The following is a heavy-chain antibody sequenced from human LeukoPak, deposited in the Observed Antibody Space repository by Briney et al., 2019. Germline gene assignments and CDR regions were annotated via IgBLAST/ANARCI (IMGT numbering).Heavy chain of an antibody. CDR3: ARAGTIGSDY. D-gene: IGHD1-26*01. J-gene: IGHJ4*02. Sequence: SEILSLTCTVSGGSISSGDYYWSWIRQPPGKGLEWIGYIYYSGSTYYNPSLKSRVTISVDTSKNQFSLKLSSVTAADTAVYYCARAGTIGSDYWGQGTLATVSS. CDR2: IYYSGST. V-gene: IGHV4-30-4*01. CDR1: GGSISSGDYY.